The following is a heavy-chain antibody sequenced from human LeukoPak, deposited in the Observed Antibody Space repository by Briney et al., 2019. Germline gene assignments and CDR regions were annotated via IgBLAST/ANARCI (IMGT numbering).Heavy chain of an antibody. J-gene: IGHJ4*02. Sequence: ASGKVACKASGYTFSSYGIRWVRQAPGEGVEWRGWISAYNGNTKYAQKLQVRVTMTAHTSTSTAYMDLRSLRSDDPAVYYCARYMEEGFDAYFDYWGQGTLVTVSS. V-gene: IGHV1-18*04. D-gene: IGHD3-9*01. CDR1: GYTFSSYG. CDR3: ARYMEEGFDAYFDY. CDR2: ISAYNGNT.